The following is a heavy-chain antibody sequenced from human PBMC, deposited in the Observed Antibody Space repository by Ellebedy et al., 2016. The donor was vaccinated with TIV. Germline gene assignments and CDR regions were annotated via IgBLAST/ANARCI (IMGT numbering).Heavy chain of an antibody. Sequence: GGSLRLPCAASGFTLSRYNMNWVRQAPGKGLEWVSHISYSGSTIFYADSVKGRFTISRDTAKNSLYLQMNSLRDEDTAMYHCTREGSGFDPWGQGTLVIVSS. CDR3: TREGSGFDP. CDR1: GFTLSRYN. J-gene: IGHJ5*02. CDR2: ISYSGSTI. V-gene: IGHV3-48*02.